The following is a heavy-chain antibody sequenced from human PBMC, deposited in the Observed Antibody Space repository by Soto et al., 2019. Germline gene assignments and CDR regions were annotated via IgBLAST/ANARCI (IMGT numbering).Heavy chain of an antibody. CDR3: ARGLVVPAATDYYYYGMDV. V-gene: IGHV4-4*07. Sequence: SETLSLTCTVSGGSISSYYWSWIRQPAGKGLEWIGRIYTSGSTNYNPSLKSRVTMSVDTSKDQFSLKLSSVTAADTAVYYCARGLVVPAATDYYYYGMDVWGQGTTVTVSS. J-gene: IGHJ6*02. CDR1: GGSISSYY. CDR2: IYTSGST. D-gene: IGHD2-2*01.